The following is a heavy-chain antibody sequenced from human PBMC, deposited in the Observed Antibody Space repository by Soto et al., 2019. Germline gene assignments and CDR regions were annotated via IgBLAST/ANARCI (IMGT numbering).Heavy chain of an antibody. CDR1: GGSFSGYY. Sequence: QVQLQQWGAGLLKPSETLSLTCAVYGGSFSGYYWSWIRQPPGKGLEWIGEINHSGSTNYNPSLKSRVTTSVDTSKNQFSLKLSSVTAADTAVYYCARSGTTWGAFDIWGQGTMVTVSS. CDR2: INHSGST. D-gene: IGHD1-7*01. V-gene: IGHV4-34*01. CDR3: ARSGTTWGAFDI. J-gene: IGHJ3*02.